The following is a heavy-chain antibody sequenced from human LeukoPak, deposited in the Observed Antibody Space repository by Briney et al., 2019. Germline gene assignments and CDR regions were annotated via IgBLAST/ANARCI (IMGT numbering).Heavy chain of an antibody. CDR2: ISGSDGST. Sequence: GGSLRLSCAASGFPFSSHGMSWVRQAPGKGLEWVSGISGSDGSTYYADSVKGRFTISRDNSKNTLYLQMNSLRAEDTAVYYCAKDYVLYYYDSSGPLYYMDVWGKGTTVTISS. CDR1: GFPFSSHG. CDR3: AKDYVLYYYDSSGPLYYMDV. V-gene: IGHV3-23*01. D-gene: IGHD3-22*01. J-gene: IGHJ6*03.